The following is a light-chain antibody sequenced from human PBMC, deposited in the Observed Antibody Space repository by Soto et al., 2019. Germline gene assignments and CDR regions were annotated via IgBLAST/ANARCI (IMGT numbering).Light chain of an antibody. CDR1: QSISSF. J-gene: IGKJ1*01. CDR3: QQTYRTWT. CDR2: AAS. V-gene: IGKV1-39*01. Sequence: DIQMTQSPSSLSASVGDRVTITCRASQSISSFLNWYQQKLGKVPKLLIYAASTLQSGVPSRFSGSGSGADFTLTISSLQPEDFATYYCQQTYRTWTFGQGTKVEIK.